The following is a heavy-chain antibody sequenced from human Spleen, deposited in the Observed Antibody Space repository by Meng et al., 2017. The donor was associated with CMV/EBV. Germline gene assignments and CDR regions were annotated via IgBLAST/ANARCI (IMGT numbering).Heavy chain of an antibody. CDR1: GYTFTSHD. D-gene: IGHD2-2*01. Sequence: SVKVSCKASGYTFTSHDINWVRQATGQGLEWMGWMNPNSGNTGYAQKFQGRVTMTRNTSISTAYMELSSLRSEDTAVYYCARPQRACSSTSCEYYFDYWGQGTLVTVSS. CDR3: ARPQRACSSTSCEYYFDY. V-gene: IGHV1-8*01. CDR2: MNPNSGNT. J-gene: IGHJ4*02.